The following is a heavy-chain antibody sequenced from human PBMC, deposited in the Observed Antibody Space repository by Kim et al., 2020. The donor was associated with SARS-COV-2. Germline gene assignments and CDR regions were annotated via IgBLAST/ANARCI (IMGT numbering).Heavy chain of an antibody. CDR3: ARGYSSGPSGWFDP. CDR2: INAGNGNT. Sequence: ASVKVSCKASGYTFTSYAMHWVRQAPGQRLEWMGWINAGNGNTKYSQKFQGRVTITRDTSASTAYMELSSLRSEDTAVYYCARGYSSGPSGWFDPWGQGTLVTVSS. J-gene: IGHJ5*02. CDR1: GYTFTSYA. V-gene: IGHV1-3*01. D-gene: IGHD3-22*01.